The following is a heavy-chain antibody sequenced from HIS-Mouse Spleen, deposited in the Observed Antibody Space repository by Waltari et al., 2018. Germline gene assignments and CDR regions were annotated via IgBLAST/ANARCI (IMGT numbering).Heavy chain of an antibody. D-gene: IGHD7-27*01. CDR2: IIPILGIA. J-gene: IGHJ2*01. CDR1: GGTFSSYA. CDR3: ARTPAGDFDWYFDL. Sequence: QVQLVQSGAEVKKPGSSVKVSCKASGGTFSSYAIRWVRQAPGQGLEWMGRIIPILGIANYAQKFQGRVTITADKSTSTAYMELSSLRSEDTAVYYCARTPAGDFDWYFDLWGRGTLVTVSS. V-gene: IGHV1-69*04.